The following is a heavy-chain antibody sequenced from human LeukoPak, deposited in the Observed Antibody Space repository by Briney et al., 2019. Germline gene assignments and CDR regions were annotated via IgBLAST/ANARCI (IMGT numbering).Heavy chain of an antibody. Sequence: GGSLRLSCAASGFTFSSYWMHWVRQAPGKGLEWVANIKQDGSEKYYVDSVKGRFTISRDNAKNSLYLQMNSLRAEDTAVYYCARQTLLRYFDWLSISPLDYWGQGTLVTVSS. CDR1: GFTFSSYW. D-gene: IGHD3-9*01. CDR3: ARQTLLRYFDWLSISPLDY. V-gene: IGHV3-7*01. CDR2: IKQDGSEK. J-gene: IGHJ4*02.